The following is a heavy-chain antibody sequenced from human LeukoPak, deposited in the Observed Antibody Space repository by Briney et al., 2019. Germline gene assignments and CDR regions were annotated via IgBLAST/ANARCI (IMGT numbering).Heavy chain of an antibody. Sequence: ASVKVSCKASGYTFTNYDINWVRQAPGQGLEWMGWMNPNSGNTGYPQKFQGRVTMTRDTSIGAAYMELSSLTSEDTAVYYCARGGVLIGYFAESRFDNWGQGTLVTVSS. D-gene: IGHD3-9*01. CDR2: MNPNSGNT. CDR1: GYTFTNYD. J-gene: IGHJ4*02. V-gene: IGHV1-8*01. CDR3: ARGGVLIGYFAESRFDN.